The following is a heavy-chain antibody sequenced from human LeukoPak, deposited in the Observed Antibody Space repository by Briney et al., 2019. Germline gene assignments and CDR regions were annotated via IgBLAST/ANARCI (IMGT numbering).Heavy chain of an antibody. CDR2: ISAHNYNT. D-gene: IGHD3-10*01. Sequence: ASVKVSCKASGYTFLNYDFTWVRQAPGQGLEWMGWISAHNYNTKYAQRFQGRVTMTADTSTTTAYMELRSLRSDDTAVYYCARVADYGSGSHLFDYSGQGTLVAVSS. CDR1: GYTFLNYD. J-gene: IGHJ4*02. V-gene: IGHV1-18*01. CDR3: ARVADYGSGSHLFDY.